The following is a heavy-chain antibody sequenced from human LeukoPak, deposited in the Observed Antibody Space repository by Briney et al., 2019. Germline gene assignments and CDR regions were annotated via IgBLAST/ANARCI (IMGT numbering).Heavy chain of an antibody. J-gene: IGHJ3*02. CDR3: ASPHPGYSNSHDAFDI. D-gene: IGHD6-13*01. CDR2: IYHSGST. Sequence: SGTLSLTCAVSGGSISSSNWWSWVRQPPGKGLEWIGEIYHSGSTNYNPSLKSRVTISVDKSKNQFSLKLSSVTAADTAVYYCASPHPGYSNSHDAFDIWGQGTMVTVSS. CDR1: GGSISSSNW. V-gene: IGHV4-4*02.